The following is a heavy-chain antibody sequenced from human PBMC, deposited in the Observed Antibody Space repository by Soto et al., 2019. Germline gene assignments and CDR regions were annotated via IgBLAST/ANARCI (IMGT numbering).Heavy chain of an antibody. D-gene: IGHD6-6*01. V-gene: IGHV4-34*01. CDR1: GGSFSGYY. CDR3: ARRRGIAARPQKDY. Sequence: SETLSLTCAVYGGSFSGYYWSWIRQPPGKGLEWIGEINHSGSTNYNPSLKSRVTISVDTSKNQFSLKLSSVTAADTAVYYCARRRGIAARPQKDYWGQGTLVNGS. CDR2: INHSGST. J-gene: IGHJ4*02.